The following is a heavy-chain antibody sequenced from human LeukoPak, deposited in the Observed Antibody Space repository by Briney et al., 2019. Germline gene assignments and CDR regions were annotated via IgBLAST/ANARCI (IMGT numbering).Heavy chain of an antibody. D-gene: IGHD3-10*01. J-gene: IGHJ4*02. CDR2: INPSGGST. CDR1: GYTFTSYY. Sequence: ASVKVSCKASGYTFTSYYMHWVRQAPGQGLEWMGIINPSGGSTSYARKFQGRVTMTRNTSISTAYMELSSLRSEDTAVYYCARFPRRVDMVRGVITRDYWGQGTLVTVSS. CDR3: ARFPRRVDMVRGVITRDY. V-gene: IGHV1-46*01.